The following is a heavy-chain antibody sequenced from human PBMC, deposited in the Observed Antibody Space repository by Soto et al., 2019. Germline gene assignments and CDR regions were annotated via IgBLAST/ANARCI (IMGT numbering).Heavy chain of an antibody. CDR1: GFSFSGYG. D-gene: IGHD3-22*01. CDR3: ARDWRDYYVSSGYYHPFNC. J-gene: IGHJ4*02. V-gene: IGHV3-33*01. CDR2: IWYDGANK. Sequence: GGSLRLSCAASGFSFSGYGMHWVRQAPGKGLEWVAVIWYDGANKYYADSVKGRFTISRDNSRNTLSLQMDSLRAEDTAVYYCARDWRDYYVSSGYYHPFNCWGPGTLVTVSS.